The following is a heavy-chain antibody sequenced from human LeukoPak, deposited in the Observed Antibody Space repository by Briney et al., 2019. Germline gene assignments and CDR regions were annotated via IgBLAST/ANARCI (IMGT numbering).Heavy chain of an antibody. CDR2: VFDSGRT. V-gene: IGHV4-59*11. Sequence: KPSETLSLTCTVSGGSMTTHHWNWIRQTPGKGLEWIGYVFDSGRTKVNPSLTSRVTLSTDTSKNQLSLRLSSVTAAGTAVYYCTTIKRGDIFGYFDFWGQGILVTVSS. J-gene: IGHJ4*02. CDR1: GGSMTTHH. CDR3: TTIKRGDIFGYFDF. D-gene: IGHD5-18*01.